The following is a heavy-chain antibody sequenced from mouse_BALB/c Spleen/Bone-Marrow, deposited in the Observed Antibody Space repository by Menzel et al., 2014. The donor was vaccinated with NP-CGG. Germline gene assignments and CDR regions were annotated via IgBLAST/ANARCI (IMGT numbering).Heavy chain of an antibody. V-gene: IGHV14-3*02. D-gene: IGHD2-14*01. J-gene: IGHJ3*01. CDR3: ATYYRYDRRFAY. CDR1: GFNIKDTY. Sequence: EVQLQQSGAELVKPGASVKLSCTASGFNIKDTYRPWVKQRPKRGREGIGRIDPANGNTKYDPKFQGKATITADTSSNTAYLQLSSLTSEDTAVYYCATYYRYDRRFAYWGQGTLVTVSA. CDR2: IDPANGNT.